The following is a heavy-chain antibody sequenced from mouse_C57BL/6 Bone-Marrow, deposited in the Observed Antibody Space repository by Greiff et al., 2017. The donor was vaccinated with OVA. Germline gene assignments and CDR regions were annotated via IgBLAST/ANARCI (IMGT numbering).Heavy chain of an antibody. D-gene: IGHD1-3*01. CDR2: FHPGSGNT. J-gene: IGHJ2*01. V-gene: IGHV1-55*01. Sequence: QVQLQQPGAELVKPGASVKMSCKASGYTFTSYWINWVKQRPGQGLEWIGHFHPGSGNTNYNEKFKGKATLTVDKSSSTAYMQLSRLTSEDSAVYYCARRRGSSSAYEFDYWGQGTTVTAST. CDR3: ARRRGSSSAYEFDY. CDR1: GYTFTSYW.